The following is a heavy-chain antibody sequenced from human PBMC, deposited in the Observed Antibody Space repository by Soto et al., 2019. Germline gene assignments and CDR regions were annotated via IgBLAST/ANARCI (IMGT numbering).Heavy chain of an antibody. D-gene: IGHD2-15*01. CDR2: VSIGGST. V-gene: IGHV3-23*01. CDR3: AKRRGAGGHFDY. Sequence: XGSLRLSCAAAGFTLSSYSMCWVRQGPGKGLDWVAVVSIGGSTHYADSVRGRFTISRDNSKNTLSLQMNSLTAEDTAVYFCAKRRGAGGHFDYWGQGALVTVSS. J-gene: IGHJ4*02. CDR1: GFTLSSYS.